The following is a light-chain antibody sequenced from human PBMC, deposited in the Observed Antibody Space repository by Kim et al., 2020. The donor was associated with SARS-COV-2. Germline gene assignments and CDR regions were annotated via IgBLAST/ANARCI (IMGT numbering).Light chain of an antibody. CDR1: QGISNY. CDR2: AAS. CDR3: LQHNTYPLT. V-gene: IGKV1-17*03. Sequence: SESVGARVTITCRASQGISNYLAWFQQKPGKVPKRLIYAASSVQSGVPSRFSGGGSGTEFTLTINSLQPEDFATYYCLQHNTYPLTFGPGTKLEI. J-gene: IGKJ2*01.